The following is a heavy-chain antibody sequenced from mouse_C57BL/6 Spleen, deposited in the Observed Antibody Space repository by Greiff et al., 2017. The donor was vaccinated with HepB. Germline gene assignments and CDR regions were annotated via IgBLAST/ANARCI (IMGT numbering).Heavy chain of an antibody. CDR2: ILPGSGST. V-gene: IGHV1-9*01. CDR3: ARTGLYYGNYVGAMDY. D-gene: IGHD2-1*01. Sequence: VQLQQSGAELMKPGASVKLSCKATGYTFTGYWIEWVKQRPGHGLEWIGEILPGSGSTTYNEKFKGKATFTADTSSNTAYMQLSSLTTEDSAIYYCARTGLYYGNYVGAMDYWGQGTSVTVSS. J-gene: IGHJ4*01. CDR1: GYTFTGYW.